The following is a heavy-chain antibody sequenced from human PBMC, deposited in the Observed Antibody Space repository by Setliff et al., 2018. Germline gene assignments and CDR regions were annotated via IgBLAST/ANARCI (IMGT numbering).Heavy chain of an antibody. V-gene: IGHV1-18*01. CDR3: ARFGGSCSSSSCYASDL. Sequence: ASVKVSCKASGYTFTNYGFTWVRQGPGQGLEWMGMIITNTGKTSYPKKFQGRVTMTTDTYTGTGYMELRSLTSDDTAVYFCARFGGSCSSSSCYASDLWGQGTMVTVSS. CDR1: GYTFTNYG. D-gene: IGHD2-2*01. J-gene: IGHJ3*01. CDR2: IITNTGKT.